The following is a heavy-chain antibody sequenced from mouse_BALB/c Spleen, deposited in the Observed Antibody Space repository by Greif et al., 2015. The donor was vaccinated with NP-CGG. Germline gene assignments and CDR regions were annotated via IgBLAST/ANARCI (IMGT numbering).Heavy chain of an antibody. CDR2: INPSTGYT. CDR3: ASRAARATGFDY. CDR1: GYTFTSYW. V-gene: IGHV1-7*01. Sequence: QVQLQQSGAELAKPGASVKMSCKASGYTFTSYWMHWVKQRPGQGLEWIGYINPSTGYTEYNQKFKDKATLTADKSSSTAYMQLSSLTSEDSAVYYCASRAARATGFDYWGQGTTLTVSS. J-gene: IGHJ2*01. D-gene: IGHD3-1*01.